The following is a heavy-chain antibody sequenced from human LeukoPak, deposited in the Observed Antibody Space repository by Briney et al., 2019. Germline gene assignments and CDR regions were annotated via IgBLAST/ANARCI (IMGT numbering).Heavy chain of an antibody. V-gene: IGHV6-1*01. Sequence: SQTLSLTCAISGDSVSSNSAAWNWIRQSPSRGLEWLGRTYYRSKWYNDYAVSVKSRITINPDTSKNQFSLQLNSVTPEDTAMYYCAREPYYDFWSGYLNYWGQGTLVTVSS. J-gene: IGHJ4*02. CDR2: TYYRSKWYN. CDR1: GDSVSSNSAA. CDR3: AREPYYDFWSGYLNY. D-gene: IGHD3-3*01.